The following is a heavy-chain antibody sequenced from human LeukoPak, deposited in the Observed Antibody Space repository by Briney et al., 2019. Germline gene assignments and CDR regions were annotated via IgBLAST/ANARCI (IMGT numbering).Heavy chain of an antibody. CDR1: GGTFSSYA. CDR3: ARDSELWFGGSFDP. J-gene: IGHJ5*02. CDR2: IIPILGTA. Sequence: GSSVKVSCKASGGTFSSYAISWVRQAPGQGLEWMGGIIPILGTANYAQKFQGRVTITADKSTSTAYMELSSLRSEDTAAYYCARDSELWFGGSFDPWGQGTLVTVSS. V-gene: IGHV1-69*06. D-gene: IGHD3-10*01.